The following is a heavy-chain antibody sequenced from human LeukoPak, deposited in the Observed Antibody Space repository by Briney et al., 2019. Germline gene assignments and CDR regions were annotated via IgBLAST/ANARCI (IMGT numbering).Heavy chain of an antibody. CDR1: GLTVSSNS. CDR3: AELGITMIGGV. CDR2: ISSSGSTI. Sequence: GGSLRLSCTVSGLTVSSNSMSWVRQAPGKGLEWVSYISSSGSTIYYADSVKGRFTISRDNAKNSLYLQMNSLRAEDTVVYYCAELGITMIGGVWGKGTTVTISS. D-gene: IGHD3-10*02. V-gene: IGHV3-48*04. J-gene: IGHJ6*04.